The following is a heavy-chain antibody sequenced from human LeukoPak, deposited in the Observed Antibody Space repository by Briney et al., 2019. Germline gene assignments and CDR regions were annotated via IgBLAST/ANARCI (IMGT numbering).Heavy chain of an antibody. J-gene: IGHJ3*02. CDR3: ARYEDNMNAFDI. Sequence: SVKVSCKASGGTFSSYAISWVRQAPGQGLEWMGGIIPIFGTANYAQKFQGRVTITAGESTSTAYMELSSLRSEDTAVYYCARYEDNMNAFDIWGQGTMVTVSS. CDR1: GGTFSSYA. D-gene: IGHD2/OR15-2a*01. CDR2: IIPIFGTA. V-gene: IGHV1-69*13.